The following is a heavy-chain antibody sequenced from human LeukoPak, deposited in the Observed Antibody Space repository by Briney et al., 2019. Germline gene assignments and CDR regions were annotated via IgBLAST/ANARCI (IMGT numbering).Heavy chain of an antibody. CDR1: GFTFSNAW. Sequence: GGSLRLSCAASGFTFSNAWMSWVRQAPGKGLEWVGRIKSKTDGGTTDYAAPVKGRFTISGDDSKNTLYLQMNSLKTEDTAVYYCTTRITMIVVGEWFDPWGQGTLVTVSS. CDR3: TTRITMIVVGEWFDP. CDR2: IKSKTDGGTT. D-gene: IGHD3-22*01. V-gene: IGHV3-15*01. J-gene: IGHJ5*02.